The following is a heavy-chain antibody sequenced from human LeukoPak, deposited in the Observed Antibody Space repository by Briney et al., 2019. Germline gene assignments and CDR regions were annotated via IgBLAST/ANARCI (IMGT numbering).Heavy chain of an antibody. V-gene: IGHV3-74*03. J-gene: IGHJ4*02. Sequence: HPGGSLRLSCAASGFSFSSYWMHWVRQAPGKGLVWVARISPDGSSALSADFVRGRFTISRDNADNTLYLQLNSLRAEDTAVYYCARVSFCPRCHFDYWGQGTLVTVSS. CDR1: GFSFSSYW. D-gene: IGHD2/OR15-2a*01. CDR3: ARVSFCPRCHFDY. CDR2: ISPDGSSA.